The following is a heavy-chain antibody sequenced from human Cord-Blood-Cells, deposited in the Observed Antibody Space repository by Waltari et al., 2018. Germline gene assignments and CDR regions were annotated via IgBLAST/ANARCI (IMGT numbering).Heavy chain of an antibody. CDR3: ARDDFLLGFDY. Sequence: QVQLVESGGGVVQPGRSLRLSCAASGFTFSSYAMHWVRQAPGKGLEWVAVISYDGSNKYYADSVKGRFTISRDNSKNTLYLQMNSLRAEDTAVYYCARDDFLLGFDYWGQGTLVTVYS. D-gene: IGHD3-9*01. J-gene: IGHJ4*02. V-gene: IGHV3-30*04. CDR2: ISYDGSNK. CDR1: GFTFSSYA.